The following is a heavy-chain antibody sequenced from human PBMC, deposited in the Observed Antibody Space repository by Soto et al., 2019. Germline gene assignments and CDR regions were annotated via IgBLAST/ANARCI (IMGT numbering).Heavy chain of an antibody. D-gene: IGHD3-10*01. Sequence: ASVKVSCKASGYTFSSYDSNWVRQATGQGLEWMGWMNTNSGNTGYAQKFQGRVTMTRNTSISTANKELSSLRSEDTAVYYCARGSSRGNDYWGQGTLVTVSS. V-gene: IGHV1-8*01. CDR2: MNTNSGNT. CDR1: GYTFSSYD. J-gene: IGHJ4*02. CDR3: ARGSSRGNDY.